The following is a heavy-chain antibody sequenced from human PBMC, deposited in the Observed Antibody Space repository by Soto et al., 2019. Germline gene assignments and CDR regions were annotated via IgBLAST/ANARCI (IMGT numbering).Heavy chain of an antibody. Sequence: SETLSLTCTVSGDSIGRGNKYWSWIRQAPGKGLEWIGYIFSSGTTYYNPSLKSRLTMSLDTSQNQFSLKLNSVTAADTAVYFCARVPSPFDFYYAMDVWGQGTTVTVSS. D-gene: IGHD3-16*01. CDR1: GDSIGRGNKY. CDR3: ARVPSPFDFYYAMDV. J-gene: IGHJ6*02. CDR2: IFSSGTT. V-gene: IGHV4-30-4*02.